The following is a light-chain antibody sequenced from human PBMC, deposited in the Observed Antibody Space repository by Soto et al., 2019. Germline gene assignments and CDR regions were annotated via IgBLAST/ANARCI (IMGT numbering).Light chain of an antibody. V-gene: IGKV3-11*01. CDR2: EAS. J-gene: IGKJ1*01. CDR1: QSVSSY. Sequence: EIVLTQSPATLSLSPGERATLSCRASQSVSSYLAWYQQKPGQAPRLLMYEASNRPTGIPARFSGGGSGTDFTLTISSLEPEDCAVYYCQQRSDWPWTFGQGTKVEIK. CDR3: QQRSDWPWT.